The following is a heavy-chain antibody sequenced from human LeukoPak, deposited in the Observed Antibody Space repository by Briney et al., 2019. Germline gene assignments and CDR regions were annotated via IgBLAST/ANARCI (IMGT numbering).Heavy chain of an antibody. CDR2: INPSGGST. CDR1: GYTFTSYY. D-gene: IGHD3-10*01. J-gene: IGHJ6*03. Sequence: ASVKVSCKASGYTFTSYYMHWVRQAPGQGLEWMGIINPSGGSTSYAQKFQGRVTMTRDTSTSTVYMELSSLRSEDTAVYYCARLYGSGSSPRPVYYYYYMDVWGEGTTVTVSS. CDR3: ARLYGSGSSPRPVYYYYYMDV. V-gene: IGHV1-46*01.